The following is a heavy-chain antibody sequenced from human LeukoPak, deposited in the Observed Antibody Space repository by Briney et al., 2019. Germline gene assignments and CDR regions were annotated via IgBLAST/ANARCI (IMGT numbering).Heavy chain of an antibody. D-gene: IGHD2-15*01. CDR3: AKDLAVVVVAAGYFDY. CDR2: ISGSGGST. Sequence: GGSLRLSCAASGFTFSSYAMSWVRQAPGKGLEWVSAISGSGGSTYYADSVKGRFTISRDNSKNTLYLQMNSLRAEDTAVYYCAKDLAVVVVAAGYFDYWGQGTLVTVSS. V-gene: IGHV3-23*01. CDR1: GFTFSSYA. J-gene: IGHJ4*02.